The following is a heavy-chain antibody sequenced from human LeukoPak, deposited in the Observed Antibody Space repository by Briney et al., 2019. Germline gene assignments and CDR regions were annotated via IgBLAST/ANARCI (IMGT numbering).Heavy chain of an antibody. V-gene: IGHV3-7*01. CDR1: TFTFTPGW. D-gene: IGHD5-18*01. Sequence: GGSLRLSCEASTFTFTPGWMSWVRQAPGEGLEWVAMMKRDGGEKHYVDSVRGRFTHSRDNAKNSLYLQMDSLRDEDTAVYYCASLDTAHPSGVHWGQGTLVTVSS. J-gene: IGHJ4*02. CDR3: ASLDTAHPSGVH. CDR2: MKRDGGEK.